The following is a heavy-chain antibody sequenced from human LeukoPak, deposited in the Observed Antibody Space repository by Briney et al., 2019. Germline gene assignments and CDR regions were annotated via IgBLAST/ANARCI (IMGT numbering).Heavy chain of an antibody. J-gene: IGHJ5*02. CDR1: GGPISSSSYY. CDR3: ARYSSYHSSGYYFNWFDP. CDR2: IYYSGST. D-gene: IGHD3-22*01. V-gene: IGHV4-39*07. Sequence: SETLSLTCTVSGGPISSSSYYWGWIRQPPGKGLEWIGSIYYSGSTYYNPSLKSRVTTSVDTSKNQFSLKLSSVTAADTAVYYCARYSSYHSSGYYFNWFDPWGQGTLVTVSS.